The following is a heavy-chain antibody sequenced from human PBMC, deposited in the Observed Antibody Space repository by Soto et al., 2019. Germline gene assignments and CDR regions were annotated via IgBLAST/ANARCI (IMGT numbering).Heavy chain of an antibody. J-gene: IGHJ3*02. Sequence: GGSLRLSCAASGFTFSSYAMSWVRQAPGKGLEWVSAISGSGGSTYYADSVKGRFTISRDNSKNTLYLQMNSLRDEDKAVYYCEKDTTVNYYDSRGYYPRNAFDIWGQGTMVTVSS. CDR3: EKDTTVNYYDSRGYYPRNAFDI. D-gene: IGHD3-22*01. CDR1: GFTFSSYA. V-gene: IGHV3-23*01. CDR2: ISGSGGST.